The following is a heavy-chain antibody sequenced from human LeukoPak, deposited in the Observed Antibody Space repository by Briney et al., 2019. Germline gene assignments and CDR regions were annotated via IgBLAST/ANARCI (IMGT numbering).Heavy chain of an antibody. V-gene: IGHV4-38-2*01. CDR3: XGXXWXGYXXRD. Sequence: SXTLSXXCSFSGYSISSGYYWGWIRQPPGQGLEWIGNIYHSGSTYYNLSLKSRVTISVDTSKDQFSLKLSSVTAADTAVYYCXGXXWXGYXXRDWGQGTLVTVSS. J-gene: IGHJ4*02. CDR2: IYHSGST. D-gene: IGHD3-3*01. CDR1: GYSISSGYY.